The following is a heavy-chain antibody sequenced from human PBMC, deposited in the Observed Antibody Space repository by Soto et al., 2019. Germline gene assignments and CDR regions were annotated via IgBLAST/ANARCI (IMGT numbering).Heavy chain of an antibody. V-gene: IGHV5-51*01. CDR1: GYSFTTCW. D-gene: IGHD3-3*01. CDR3: ARSSGYSRSAYYGMDV. Sequence: GESLKISCKGSGYSFTTCWIGWVRQMPGKGLEWMGIIYPGDSDTRYSPSFQGHVTISSDKSITTAYLQWSSLKASDTAMYYCARSSGYSRSAYYGMDVWGQGTTVTVSS. J-gene: IGHJ6*02. CDR2: IYPGDSDT.